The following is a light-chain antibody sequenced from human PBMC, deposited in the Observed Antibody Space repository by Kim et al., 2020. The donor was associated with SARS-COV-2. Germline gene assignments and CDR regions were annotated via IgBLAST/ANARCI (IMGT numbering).Light chain of an antibody. CDR2: EVS. V-gene: IGKV3-15*01. J-gene: IGKJ2*03. CDR1: QSLNDN. CDR3: QQYDDRHS. Sequence: LSVSPGERATRSCRAGQSLNDNLAWYQQRPGQAPRLLIFEVSTRASGIPARCSGRGSGTDFTLTISSVQSEDFAVYYCQQYDDRHSFGQGTKLEIK.